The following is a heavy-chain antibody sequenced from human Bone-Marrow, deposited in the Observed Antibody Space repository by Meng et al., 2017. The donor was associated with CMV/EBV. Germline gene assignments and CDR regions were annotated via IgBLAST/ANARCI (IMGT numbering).Heavy chain of an antibody. D-gene: IGHD6-13*01. CDR2: IRYDGSNK. V-gene: IGHV3-30*02. Sequence: GGSLRLSCAASGFTFSSYGMHWVRQAPGKGLEWVAFIRYDGSNKYYADSVKGRFTISRDNSKNTLYLQMNSLRAEDTAVYYCARGGGSSTWYGSWDYWGQGTLVPVSS. CDR1: GFTFSSYG. J-gene: IGHJ4*02. CDR3: ARGGGSSTWYGSWDY.